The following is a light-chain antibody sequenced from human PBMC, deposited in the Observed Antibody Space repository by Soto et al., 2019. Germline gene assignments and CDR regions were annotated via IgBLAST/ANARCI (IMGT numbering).Light chain of an antibody. CDR3: SSYTSGSTNYV. Sequence: QSVLTQPPSASGSPGQSVTISCTGTSSDVGGYNYVSWYQQHPGKAPKLMIYEVSKRPSGVPDRFSGSKSGNTASLTVSGLQAEDEADYYCSSYTSGSTNYVFGNGTKVTVL. J-gene: IGLJ1*01. CDR1: SSDVGGYNY. CDR2: EVS. V-gene: IGLV2-8*01.